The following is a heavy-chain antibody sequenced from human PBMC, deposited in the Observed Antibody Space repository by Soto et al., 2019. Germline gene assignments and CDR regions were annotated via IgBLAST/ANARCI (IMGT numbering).Heavy chain of an antibody. J-gene: IGHJ5*01. D-gene: IGHD1-26*01. CDR3: AGGDIEGATYNWFDP. Sequence: QVQLQESGPGLVKPSETLSLTCTVSGGSVSSGSYYWSWIRQPPGKELEWIGYIYYSGSTNYNPTLKTRVTISVEPSKHQFSLKLSYVTAADTAVYYCAGGDIEGATYNWFDPWGQGTTVTVSS. V-gene: IGHV4-61*01. CDR1: GGSVSSGSYY. CDR2: IYYSGST.